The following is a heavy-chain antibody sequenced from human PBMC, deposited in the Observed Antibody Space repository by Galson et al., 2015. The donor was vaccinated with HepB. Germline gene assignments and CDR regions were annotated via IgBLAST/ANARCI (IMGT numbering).Heavy chain of an antibody. V-gene: IGHV5-10-1*01. D-gene: IGHD2-21*01. Sequence: QSGAEVKKPGESLRISCKGSGFSFTTYWITWVRQMPGKGLEWMGRIDPGDSYINYSPSFQGHVTISADKSISTALLQWSSLKASDTAVYYCAREFTYGDYYSDFWGQGTLVTVSS. CDR3: AREFTYGDYYSDF. CDR2: IDPGDSYI. CDR1: GFSFTTYW. J-gene: IGHJ4*02.